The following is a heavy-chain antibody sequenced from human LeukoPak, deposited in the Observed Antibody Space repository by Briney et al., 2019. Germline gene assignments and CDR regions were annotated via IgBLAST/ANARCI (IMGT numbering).Heavy chain of an antibody. V-gene: IGHV4-59*01. J-gene: IGHJ4*02. D-gene: IGHD6-6*01. CDR2: IYYSGST. CDR3: ARVLFSSISVRPDYFDY. Sequence: SETLSLTCTVSGGSISPSYRSWIRQPPGKGLEWIGYIYYSGSTNYNPSLKSRVTISVDTSKNQFSLKLTSVTAADTAVYYCARVLFSSISVRPDYFDYWGQGTLVTVSS. CDR1: GGSISPSY.